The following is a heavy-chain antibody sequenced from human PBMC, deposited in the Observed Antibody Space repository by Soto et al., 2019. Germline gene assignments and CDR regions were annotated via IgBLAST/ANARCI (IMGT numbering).Heavy chain of an antibody. CDR1: GFTFSSYG. CDR2: ISYDGSNK. CDR3: AKDVLLWFGGSADY. D-gene: IGHD3-10*01. Sequence: GGSLRLSCAASGFTFSSYGMHWVRQAPGKGLEWVAVISYDGSNKYYADSVKGRFTISRDNSKNTLYLQMNSLRAEDTAVYYCAKDVLLWFGGSADYWGQGTLVTVS. V-gene: IGHV3-30*18. J-gene: IGHJ4*02.